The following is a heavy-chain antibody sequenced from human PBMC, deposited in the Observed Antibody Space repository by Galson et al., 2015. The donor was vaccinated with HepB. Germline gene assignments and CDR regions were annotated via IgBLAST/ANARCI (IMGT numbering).Heavy chain of an antibody. CDR1: GFTFNSYE. D-gene: IGHD6-19*01. Sequence: SLRLSCAASGFTFNSYEMNWVRQAPGKGLEWVSYISSSGSTIYYADSVRGRFTISRDNAKNSLYLQMNSLRVEDTAVYYCAREGQWLDLDAMDVWGQGTTVTVSS. J-gene: IGHJ6*02. CDR2: ISSSGSTI. V-gene: IGHV3-48*03. CDR3: AREGQWLDLDAMDV.